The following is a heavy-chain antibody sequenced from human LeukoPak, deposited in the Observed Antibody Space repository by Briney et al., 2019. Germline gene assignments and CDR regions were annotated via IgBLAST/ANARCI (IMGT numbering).Heavy chain of an antibody. Sequence: PGGSLRLSCAASGFTFNTYNMNWVRQAPGKGLERVSSISKTDSYIYYANSVKGRFSISRDTAKNSLYLQMDSLRAEDTAVYYCAKGEYTIAARLRYYYMDVWGKGTTVTVSS. CDR2: ISKTDSYI. J-gene: IGHJ6*03. CDR3: AKGEYTIAARLRYYYMDV. V-gene: IGHV3-21*01. CDR1: GFTFNTYN. D-gene: IGHD6-6*01.